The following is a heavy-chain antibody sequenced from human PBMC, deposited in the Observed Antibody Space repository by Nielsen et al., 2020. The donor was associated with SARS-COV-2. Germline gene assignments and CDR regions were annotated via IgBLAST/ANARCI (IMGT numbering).Heavy chain of an antibody. CDR2: ISYDGSNK. CDR3: ARVPRITIFGVVTGPFDY. D-gene: IGHD3-3*01. J-gene: IGHJ4*02. V-gene: IGHV3-30*03. Sequence: GESLKISCAASGFTFSSYGMHWVRQAPGKGLEWVAVISYDGSNKYYADSVKGRFTISRDNSKNTLYLQMNSLRAEDTAVYYCARVPRITIFGVVTGPFDYWGQGTLVTVSS. CDR1: GFTFSSYG.